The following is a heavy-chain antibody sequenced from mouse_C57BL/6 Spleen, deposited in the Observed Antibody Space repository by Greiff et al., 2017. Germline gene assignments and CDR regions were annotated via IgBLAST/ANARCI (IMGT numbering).Heavy chain of an antibody. CDR2: IDPNSGGT. D-gene: IGHD2-4*01. Sequence: QVHVKQSGAELVKPGASVKLSCKASGYTFTSYWMHWVKQRPGRGLEWIGRIDPNSGGTKYNEKFKSKATLTVDKPSSTAYMQLSSLTSEDSAVYYCARFSYDYDGYYYAMDYWGQGTSVTVSS. V-gene: IGHV1-72*01. CDR1: GYTFTSYW. CDR3: ARFSYDYDGYYYAMDY. J-gene: IGHJ4*01.